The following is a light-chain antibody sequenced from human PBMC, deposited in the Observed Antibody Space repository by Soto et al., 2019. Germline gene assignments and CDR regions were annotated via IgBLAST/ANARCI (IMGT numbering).Light chain of an antibody. V-gene: IGKV3-11*01. CDR2: DVS. J-gene: IGKJ1*01. CDR3: QQDGSSPWT. CDR1: QNISNY. Sequence: EIVLTQSPATLAVSPGERATLSCRASQNISNYLIWYQQKPGQPPRLLIYDVSNRATDIPARFSGSGYGTDFTLTISRLEPEEFAVYYCQQDGSSPWTCGQGTKWIS.